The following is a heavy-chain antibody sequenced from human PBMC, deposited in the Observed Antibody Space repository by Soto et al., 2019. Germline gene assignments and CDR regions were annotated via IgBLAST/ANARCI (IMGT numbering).Heavy chain of an antibody. CDR3: ARRTGHSSGFSHF. Sequence: QLQLQESGPGLVKPSETLSLTCTVSCGSISSSSYYWGWIRQPPGKGLEWIGSIYYSGSTYYNPSLKRRVTVFVDTSNIKFSLTLSSVPAASTAVYCCARRTGHSSGFSHFWAEGTLVSVSS. V-gene: IGHV4-39*01. CDR2: IYYSGST. J-gene: IGHJ4*02. CDR1: CGSISSSSYY. D-gene: IGHD6-19*01.